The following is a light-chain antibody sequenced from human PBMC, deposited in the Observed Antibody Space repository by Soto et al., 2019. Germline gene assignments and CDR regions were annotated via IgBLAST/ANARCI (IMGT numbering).Light chain of an antibody. CDR2: GAS. J-gene: IGKJ1*01. CDR1: QSIGDT. CDR3: QQYDNWPWT. Sequence: EIVMTQSPATLSVSARARATLSCRASQSIGDTLAWYQQKPGQAPRLLIYGASSRVTGFPARFSGSGSGTDFTLTISSLQSEDFAVYDCQQYDNWPWTFGQGTKVDIK. V-gene: IGKV3-15*01.